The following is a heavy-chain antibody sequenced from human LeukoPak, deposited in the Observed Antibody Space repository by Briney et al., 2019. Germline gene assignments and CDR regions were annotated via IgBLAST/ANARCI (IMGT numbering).Heavy chain of an antibody. V-gene: IGHV1-2*02. D-gene: IGHD3-9*01. CDR1: GYTFTSYG. CDR3: ERTAYDILSGYSMLGY. Sequence: ASVKVSCKASGYTFTSYGISWVRQAPGQGLEWMGWINPNSGGTQYAQKFQGGVAMTRDTSISTAYMDLNRLRSDDTVLFFRERTAYDILSGYSMLGYWGQGTLVTVSS. J-gene: IGHJ4*02. CDR2: INPNSGGT.